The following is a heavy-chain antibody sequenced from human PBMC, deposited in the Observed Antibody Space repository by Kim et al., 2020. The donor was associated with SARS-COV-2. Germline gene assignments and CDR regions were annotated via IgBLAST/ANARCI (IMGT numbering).Heavy chain of an antibody. V-gene: IGHV3-30*01. D-gene: IGHD2-15*01. Sequence: RFTISRDNSKNTLYLQMNSLRAEDTAVYYCAREGGLFCSGGSCFSSPLDYWGQGTLVTVSS. J-gene: IGHJ4*02. CDR3: AREGGLFCSGGSCFSSPLDY.